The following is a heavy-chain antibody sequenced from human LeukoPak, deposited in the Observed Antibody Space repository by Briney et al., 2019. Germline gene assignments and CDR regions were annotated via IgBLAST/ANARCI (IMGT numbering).Heavy chain of an antibody. CDR1: GFTFSSYW. CDR3: AREIAAARDYFDY. J-gene: IGHJ4*02. CDR2: IKQDGSEK. D-gene: IGHD6-13*01. V-gene: IGHV3-7*01. Sequence: GGSLRLSCVASGFTFSSYWMTWVRQAPGKGLEWVANIKQDGSEKYYVDSVKGRFTISRDNAKNSLYLQMNSLRAEDTAVYYCAREIAAARDYFDYWGQGTLVTVSS.